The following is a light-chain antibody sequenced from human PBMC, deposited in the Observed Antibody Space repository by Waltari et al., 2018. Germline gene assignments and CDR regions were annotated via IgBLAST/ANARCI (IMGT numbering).Light chain of an antibody. J-gene: IGKJ4*01. V-gene: IGKV3-20*01. Sequence: ILLTQFPGTLSLSPGETATFSCRASQSVFSSYIGWYQQKPGQAPRLLIYGASNRATDIPDRFSGSGSGKDFTLTISRLEPEDFAVYYCQVYGSSPLTFGGGTKVEI. CDR1: QSVFSSY. CDR2: GAS. CDR3: QVYGSSPLT.